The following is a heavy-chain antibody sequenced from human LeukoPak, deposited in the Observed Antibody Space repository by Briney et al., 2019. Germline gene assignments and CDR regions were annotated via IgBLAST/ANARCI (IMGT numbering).Heavy chain of an antibody. V-gene: IGHV3-20*01. CDR1: GFTFDDYG. J-gene: IGHJ3*02. CDR3: AGHSSGWFPDAFDI. CDR2: INWNGGST. Sequence: GGSLRLSCAASGFTFDDYGMSWVRQAPGKGLEWVSGINWNGGSTGYADSVKGRFTISRDNAKNSLYLQMNSLRAEDTALYHRAGHSSGWFPDAFDIWGQGTMVTVSS. D-gene: IGHD6-19*01.